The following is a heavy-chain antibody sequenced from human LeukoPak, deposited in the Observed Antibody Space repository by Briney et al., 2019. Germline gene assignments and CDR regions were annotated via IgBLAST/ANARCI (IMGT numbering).Heavy chain of an antibody. CDR3: AKDIRAPHYGMDV. Sequence: GGSLRLSCAASGFTFDDYAMHWVRQAPGKGLEWVSGISWNSGSIGYADSVKGRFTISRDNAKNSLYLQMNSLRAEDTALYYCAKDIRAPHYGMDVWGQGITVTVSS. CDR2: ISWNSGSI. CDR1: GFTFDDYA. J-gene: IGHJ6*02. V-gene: IGHV3-9*01.